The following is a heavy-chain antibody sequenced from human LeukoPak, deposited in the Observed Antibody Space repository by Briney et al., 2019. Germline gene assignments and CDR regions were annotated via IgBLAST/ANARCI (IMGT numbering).Heavy chain of an antibody. CDR1: GYTFTSYA. CDR3: AREQLSDY. Sequence: ASVKVSCKASGYTFTSYAMHWVRQAPGQRLEWMGWINAGNGNTKYSQKFQGRVTMTTDTSTSTAYMELRSLRSDDTAVYYCAREQLSDYWGQGTLVTVSS. J-gene: IGHJ4*02. V-gene: IGHV1-3*01. D-gene: IGHD6-13*01. CDR2: INAGNGNT.